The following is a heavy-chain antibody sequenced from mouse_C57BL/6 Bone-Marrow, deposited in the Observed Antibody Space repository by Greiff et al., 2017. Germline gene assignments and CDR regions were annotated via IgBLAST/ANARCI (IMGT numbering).Heavy chain of an antibody. Sequence: VQRVESGAELARPGASVKLSCKASGYTFTSYGISWVKQRTGQGLEWIGEIYPRSGNTYYNEKFKGKATLTADKSSSTAYMERRSLTSEDSAVYFCARGGYVGTFAYWGQGTLVTVSA. CDR3: ARGGYVGTFAY. CDR2: IYPRSGNT. CDR1: GYTFTSYG. V-gene: IGHV1-81*01. D-gene: IGHD3-1*01. J-gene: IGHJ3*01.